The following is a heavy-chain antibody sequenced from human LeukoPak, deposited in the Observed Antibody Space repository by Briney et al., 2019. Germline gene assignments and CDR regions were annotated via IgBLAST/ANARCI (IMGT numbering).Heavy chain of an antibody. Sequence: GSLRLSCAASGFAVSSNYMSWVRQPPGKGLEWIGSIYYSGSTYYNPSLKSRVTISVDTSKNQFSLKLSSVTAADTAVYYCARGRVSSSTWYSTYYYYFYMDVWGKGTTVTVSS. J-gene: IGHJ6*03. CDR1: GFAVSSNY. CDR3: ARGRVSSSTWYSTYYYYFYMDV. V-gene: IGHV4-39*07. D-gene: IGHD1-1*01. CDR2: IYYSGST.